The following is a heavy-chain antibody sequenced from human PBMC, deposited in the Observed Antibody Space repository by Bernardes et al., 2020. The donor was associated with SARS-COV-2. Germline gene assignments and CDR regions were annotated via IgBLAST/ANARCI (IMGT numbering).Heavy chain of an antibody. CDR1: GFMFSNYV. V-gene: IGHV3-23*01. CDR3: AKEESIVVVPYYFDY. Sequence: GWSLRLSCAASGFMFSNYVMGWVRQAPGKGLEWVSAISAGGGSTYTADSVKGRFTISRDNSKNTVYLQMNSLRAEDTAVYYCAKEESIVVVPYYFDYWGQGTLVTVSS. CDR2: ISAGGGST. J-gene: IGHJ4*02. D-gene: IGHD2-15*01.